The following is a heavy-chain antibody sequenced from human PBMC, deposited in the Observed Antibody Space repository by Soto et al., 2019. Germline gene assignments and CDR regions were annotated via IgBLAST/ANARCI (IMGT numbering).Heavy chain of an antibody. CDR2: ISWNSDTE. CDR3: AKAHFHTGTTGDDAFGV. D-gene: IGHD1-1*01. J-gene: IGHJ3*01. Sequence: EEQLVESGGGLVQPGGSLRLSCAASGFRFDYFAMHWVRQVPGKGLEWVAGISWNSDTEGYADSVRGRVTISRDNAKNSLYLQMNSLRPEDTALYYCAKAHFHTGTTGDDAFGVWGQGTGVTVSS. CDR1: GFRFDYFA. V-gene: IGHV3-9*01.